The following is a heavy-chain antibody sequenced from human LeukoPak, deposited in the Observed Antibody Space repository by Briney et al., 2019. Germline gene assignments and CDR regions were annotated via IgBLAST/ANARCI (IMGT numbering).Heavy chain of an antibody. V-gene: IGHV1-69*04. CDR1: GGTFSSYA. Sequence: SVKVSCKASGGTFSSYAISWVRQAPGQGLEWMGRIIPILGIANYAQKFQGRVTITADKSTSTAYMELSSLRSEDTAVYYCARGSGYCSSTGCLWDYYYYYGMDVWGQGTTVTVSS. CDR3: ARGSGYCSSTGCLWDYYYYYGMDV. CDR2: IIPILGIA. D-gene: IGHD2-2*01. J-gene: IGHJ6*02.